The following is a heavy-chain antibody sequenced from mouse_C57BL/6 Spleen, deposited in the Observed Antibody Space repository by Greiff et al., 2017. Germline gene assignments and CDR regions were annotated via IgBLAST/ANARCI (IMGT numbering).Heavy chain of an antibody. V-gene: IGHV14-4*01. CDR3: TKWLRYLGYFDV. J-gene: IGHJ1*03. CDR1: GFNIKDDY. CDR2: IDPENGDT. D-gene: IGHD1-1*01. Sequence: EVKLQESGAELVRPGASVKLSCTASGFNIKDDYMHWVKQRPEQGLEWIGWIDPENGDTEYASKFQGKATITADTSSNTAYLQLSSLTSEDTAVYYGTKWLRYLGYFDVWGTGTTVTVSS.